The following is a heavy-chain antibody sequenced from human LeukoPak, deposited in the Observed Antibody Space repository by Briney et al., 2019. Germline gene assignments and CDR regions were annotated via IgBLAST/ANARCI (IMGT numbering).Heavy chain of an antibody. Sequence: ASVKVSCKASGYTFTSYGISWVRQAPGQGLEWMGWISAYNGNTNYAQKLQGRVTMTTDTSTSTAYMELRSLRSDDTAVYYCTVGVLAMAGVSAEYFQHWGQGTLVTVSS. CDR3: TVGVLAMAGVSAEYFQH. D-gene: IGHD6-19*01. CDR2: ISAYNGNT. V-gene: IGHV1-18*01. J-gene: IGHJ1*01. CDR1: GYTFTSYG.